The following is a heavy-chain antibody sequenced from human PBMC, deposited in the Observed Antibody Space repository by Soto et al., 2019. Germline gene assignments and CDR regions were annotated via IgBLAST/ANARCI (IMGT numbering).Heavy chain of an antibody. CDR3: ARQKKAFLTGYYRYYGMDV. D-gene: IGHD3-9*01. CDR1: GYDFTTYW. J-gene: IGHJ6*02. V-gene: IGHV5-51*01. CDR2: IYPGDSDT. Sequence: PGESLKISCKGSGYDFTTYWIGWVRQMPGKGLEWMGIIYPGDSDTRYSPSFQGRVTISADSSISTAYLQWSSLKASDTAMYYCARQKKAFLTGYYRYYGMDVWGQGTTVTVSS.